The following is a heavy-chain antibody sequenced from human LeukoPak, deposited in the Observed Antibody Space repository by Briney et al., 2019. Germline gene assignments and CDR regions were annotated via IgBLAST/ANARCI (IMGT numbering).Heavy chain of an antibody. Sequence: ASVEVSCKASGYNFNGFAVSWVRQAPGQGLEWMGWISASSGNTKLAQRLQGRVTMTTDTSTSTAYMELRSLRSDDTAVYYCARGFGVVAATISYLYYYMDVWGKGTTVTVSS. V-gene: IGHV1-18*01. D-gene: IGHD2-15*01. CDR2: ISASSGNT. CDR3: ARGFGVVAATISYLYYYMDV. CDR1: GYNFNGFA. J-gene: IGHJ6*03.